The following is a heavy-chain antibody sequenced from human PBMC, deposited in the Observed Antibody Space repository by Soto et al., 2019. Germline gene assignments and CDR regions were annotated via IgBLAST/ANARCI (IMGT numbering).Heavy chain of an antibody. CDR2: ISAYNGNT. CDR3: ARVFQYYSGGFHELYF. V-gene: IGHV1-18*04. J-gene: IGHJ4*02. D-gene: IGHD2-15*01. CDR1: GYTFNSFG. Sequence: ASVKVSCKASGYTFNSFGINWVRQAPGQGLEWLGWISAYNGNTNYAQKFHGRVTMTADTSTTTAYLELTSLRSDDTAVYYCARVFQYYSGGFHELYFWGQGTLVTVSS.